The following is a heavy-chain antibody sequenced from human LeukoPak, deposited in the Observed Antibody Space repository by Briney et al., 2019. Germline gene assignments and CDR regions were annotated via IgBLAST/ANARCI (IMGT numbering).Heavy chain of an antibody. V-gene: IGHV3-7*01. CDR3: VGGSGWLFDY. Sequence: GGSLRLSCAASGFTFSSYWMFWVRQPPGKGLEWVATIKKDGSEKDYVDSVKGRFTISRDNAENSLSLQMNSLRGDDTAIYYCVGGSGWLFDYWGQGTLVTVSS. CDR1: GFTFSSYW. D-gene: IGHD6-19*01. J-gene: IGHJ4*02. CDR2: IKKDGSEK.